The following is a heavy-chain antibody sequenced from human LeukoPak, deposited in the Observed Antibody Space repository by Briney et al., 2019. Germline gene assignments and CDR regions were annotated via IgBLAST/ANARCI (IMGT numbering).Heavy chain of an antibody. J-gene: IGHJ4*02. Sequence: PGGSLRLSCAASGFTFSSYAMSWVRQAPGKGLEWVSAISGSGGSTYYADSVKGRFTISRDNSKNTLYLQMNSLRAEDTAVYYCAKGPTLLWFGELPYFDYWGQGTLVTVSS. D-gene: IGHD3-10*01. CDR2: ISGSGGST. V-gene: IGHV3-23*01. CDR3: AKGPTLLWFGELPYFDY. CDR1: GFTFSSYA.